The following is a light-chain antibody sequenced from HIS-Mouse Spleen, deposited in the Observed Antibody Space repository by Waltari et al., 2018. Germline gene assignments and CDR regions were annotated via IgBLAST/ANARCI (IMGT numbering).Light chain of an antibody. CDR2: EDS. J-gene: IGLJ2*01. Sequence: SYELTQPPSVSVSPGQTARITCSGDALPKKSASWYRQKSGQAPVLVIYEDSKRPSGIPERFSGSSSGTMATLTISGAQVEDEADYYCYSTDSSGNHRVFGGGTKLTVL. CDR1: ALPKKS. V-gene: IGLV3-10*01. CDR3: YSTDSSGNHRV.